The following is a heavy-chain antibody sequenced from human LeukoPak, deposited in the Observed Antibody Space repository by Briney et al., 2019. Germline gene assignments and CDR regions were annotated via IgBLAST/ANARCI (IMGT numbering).Heavy chain of an antibody. V-gene: IGHV3-30*18. J-gene: IGHJ4*02. Sequence: GGSLRLSCAASGFSFSSYGMHWVRQAPGKGLEWVAVMSYDGSNINYGDSVKGRFTISRDNSKNTLYLQMNNLRPDDTAVYYCAKVLPGAAAPRSPPDHWGQGTLVTVSS. CDR1: GFSFSSYG. CDR2: MSYDGSNI. D-gene: IGHD6-25*01. CDR3: AKVLPGAAAPRSPPDH.